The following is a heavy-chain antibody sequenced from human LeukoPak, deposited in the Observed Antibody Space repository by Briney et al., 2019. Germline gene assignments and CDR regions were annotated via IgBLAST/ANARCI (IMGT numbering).Heavy chain of an antibody. CDR1: GFTFSSYA. V-gene: IGHV3-23*01. J-gene: IGHJ4*02. Sequence: PGVSLRLSCAASGFTFSSYAMSWVRQAPGKGREWGSAISGSGGSTYYAYSVKGRFTISRDNSKNTLYRQMNSLRAEDTDVYYCAKRAKVGCFDYWGQGTLVTVSS. CDR2: ISGSGGST. D-gene: IGHD1-26*01. CDR3: AKRAKVGCFDY.